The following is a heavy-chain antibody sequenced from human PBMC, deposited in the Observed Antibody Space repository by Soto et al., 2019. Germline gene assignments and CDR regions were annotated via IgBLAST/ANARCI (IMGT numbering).Heavy chain of an antibody. CDR3: AKDAVAGNGGGDWFDP. D-gene: IGHD6-19*01. Sequence: HPGGSLRLSCAASGFTFRNYAMSWVRQAPGKGLEWVSAIHGSGGSAYYADSVKGRFTVSRDDSKNTLYLQMSSLRVDDTALYYCAKDAVAGNGGGDWFDPWGQGTLVTVPS. J-gene: IGHJ5*02. CDR2: IHGSGGSA. CDR1: GFTFRNYA. V-gene: IGHV3-23*01.